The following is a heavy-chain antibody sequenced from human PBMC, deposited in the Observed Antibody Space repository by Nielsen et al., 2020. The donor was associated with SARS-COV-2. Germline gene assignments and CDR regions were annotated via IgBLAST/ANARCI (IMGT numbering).Heavy chain of an antibody. V-gene: IGHV4-34*01. CDR2: INHSGST. CDR3: ARGRWGPSRLLNYYFYGMDV. Sequence: SETLSLTCAVYGGSFSGYQWSWIRQSPVKGLEEIGEINHSGSTKYNPSLKSRVTISVDTSKNQISLKLNSVTAADTAVYYCARGRWGPSRLLNYYFYGMDVWGQGTAVTVS. D-gene: IGHD7-27*01. J-gene: IGHJ6*02. CDR1: GGSFSGYQ.